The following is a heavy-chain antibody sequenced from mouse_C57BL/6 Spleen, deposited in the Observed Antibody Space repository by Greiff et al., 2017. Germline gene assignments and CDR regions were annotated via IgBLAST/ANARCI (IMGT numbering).Heavy chain of an antibody. J-gene: IGHJ1*03. CDR3: ARNYYGSSSWYFDV. CDR1: GFSLSTFGMG. V-gene: IGHV8-8*01. CDR2: IWWDDDK. Sequence: LKVSGPGILQPSQTLSLTCSFSGFSLSTFGMGVGWIRQPSGKGLEWLAHIWWDDDKYYNPALKSRLTISKDTSKNQVFLKIANVDTADTATYYCARNYYGSSSWYFDVWGTGTTVTVSS. D-gene: IGHD1-1*01.